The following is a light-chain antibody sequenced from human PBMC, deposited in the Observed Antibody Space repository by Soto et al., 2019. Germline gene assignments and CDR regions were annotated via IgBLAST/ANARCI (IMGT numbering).Light chain of an antibody. J-gene: IGLJ3*02. CDR3: SSYAGRHVWV. V-gene: IGLV2-11*01. Sequence: QSALTQSRSVSGSPGQSVTISCTGATSDVSWYQHHPGKAPKLMIYDVDKRPSGVPDRFSTSKSGNTASLTISGLQADDEGDYYCSSYAGRHVWVFGGGTKVTVL. CDR2: DVD. CDR1: TSDV.